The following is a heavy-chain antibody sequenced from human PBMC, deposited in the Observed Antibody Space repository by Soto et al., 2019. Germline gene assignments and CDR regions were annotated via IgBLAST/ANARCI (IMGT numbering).Heavy chain of an antibody. CDR2: ISVSSSYI. CDR1: RSAFTSYS. J-gene: IGHJ6*02. Sequence: PGWSLRLSCVASRSAFTSYSISWVRQAPGKGLEWVSSISVSSSYIYYAASVKGRFTISRDNNATSVYLQMKNLRADDTAVYHFATIQRSGPRWGRDVWGQGSLVTVS. D-gene: IGHD3-3*01. CDR3: ATIQRSGPRWGRDV. V-gene: IGHV3-21*01.